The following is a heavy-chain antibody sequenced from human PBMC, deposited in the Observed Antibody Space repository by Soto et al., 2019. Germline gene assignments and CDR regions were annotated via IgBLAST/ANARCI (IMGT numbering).Heavy chain of an antibody. J-gene: IGHJ4*02. Sequence: QVQLQQWGAGLLKPSETLSLTCAVYGGSFSGYDWTWIRQPPGTGLEWIGEINHSGSTNYNPSLKSRVTISVDTFKKQFSLKLTSVTAADTAVYYCARDKITGLFDYWGQGTLVTVSS. CDR3: ARDKITGLFDY. CDR1: GGSFSGYD. CDR2: INHSGST. D-gene: IGHD2-8*02. V-gene: IGHV4-34*01.